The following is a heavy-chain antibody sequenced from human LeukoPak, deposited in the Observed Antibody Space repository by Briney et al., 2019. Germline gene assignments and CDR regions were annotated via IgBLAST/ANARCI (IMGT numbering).Heavy chain of an antibody. V-gene: IGHV3-23*01. CDR3: AKDLDSGYADYYYGMDV. J-gene: IGHJ6*02. CDR1: GFTFSSYA. D-gene: IGHD5-12*01. CDR2: ISGSGGST. Sequence: GGSLRLSCAASGFTFSSYAMSWVRQAPGKGLEWVSAISGSGGSTYYADSVKGRFTISRDNSKNTLYLQMNSLRDEDTAVYYCAKDLDSGYADYYYGMDVWGQGTTVTVSS.